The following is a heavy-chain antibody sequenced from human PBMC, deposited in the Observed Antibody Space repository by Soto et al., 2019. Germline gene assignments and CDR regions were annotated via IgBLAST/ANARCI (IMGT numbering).Heavy chain of an antibody. J-gene: IGHJ4*02. CDR3: AKDEGVGGTLVLFDY. CDR1: GFDFTYYA. Sequence: QVQLVESGGGAVQPGEPLRLSCVASGFDFTYYAMHWVRQAPGKGLESVAVMSSDGSKIHHTDSVKGRFTISRDNSKNTLYMQMNSLRKEDTAVYFCAKDEGVGGTLVLFDYWGQGTLVSVSS. CDR2: MSSDGSKI. V-gene: IGHV3-30*18. D-gene: IGHD1-26*01.